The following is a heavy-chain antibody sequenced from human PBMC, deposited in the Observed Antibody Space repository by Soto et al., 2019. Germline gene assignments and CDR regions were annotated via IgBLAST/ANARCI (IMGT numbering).Heavy chain of an antibody. CDR1: GGTFSSYT. V-gene: IGHV1-69*02. D-gene: IGHD5-12*01. CDR2: IIPILGIA. J-gene: IGHJ6*03. CDR3: ARIQWLPYYMDV. Sequence: SLKVSCKASGGTFSSYTISWVRQAPGQGLEWMGRIIPILGIANYAQKFQGRVTITADKSTSTAYMELSSLRSEDTAVYYCARIQWLPYYMDVWGKGTTVTVSS.